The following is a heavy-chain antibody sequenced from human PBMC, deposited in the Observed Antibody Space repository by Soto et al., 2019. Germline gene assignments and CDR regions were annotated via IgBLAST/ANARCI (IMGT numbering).Heavy chain of an antibody. CDR2: INQDASAK. D-gene: IGHD3-22*01. Sequence: GGSLRLSCAASGFTFSNYWMSWVRQAPRKGLEWVANINQDASAKFYVGSVEGRFTVSRDNAKNSLYLQMNSLRVEDTAVYYCLKTYDNSGYYDYWGHGTLVT. V-gene: IGHV3-7*02. CDR1: GFTFSNYW. J-gene: IGHJ4*01. CDR3: LKTYDNSGYYDY.